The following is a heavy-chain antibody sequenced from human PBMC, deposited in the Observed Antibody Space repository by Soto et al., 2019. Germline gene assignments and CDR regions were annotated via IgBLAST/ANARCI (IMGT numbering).Heavy chain of an antibody. D-gene: IGHD6-19*01. CDR2: INTYNGNT. CDR3: AIVSGSAWYSWGY. Sequence: QVQLVQSGAEVKKPGASVKVSCKASGYTFTNYGISWVRQAPGQGLEWMGWINTYNGNTNYAQKLQGRVTMTTDTTTRAAYMELRCLRSDDTDVYYCAIVSGSAWYSWGYWCQGTLVTVSS. CDR1: GYTFTNYG. J-gene: IGHJ4*02. V-gene: IGHV1-18*01.